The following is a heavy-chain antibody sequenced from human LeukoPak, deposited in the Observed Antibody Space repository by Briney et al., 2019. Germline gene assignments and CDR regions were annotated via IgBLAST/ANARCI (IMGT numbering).Heavy chain of an antibody. CDR1: GFTVSSSY. V-gene: IGHV3-66*01. J-gene: IGHJ4*02. CDR2: IYSGGST. D-gene: IGHD3-10*01. Sequence: GGSLRLSCAASGFTVSSSYMSWVRQAPGRGLEWVSIIYSGGSTYYADSVKGRFTISRDNSKNTLYLQMNSLRAEDTAVYYCANENYYGSGSYPDYWGQGTLVTVSS. CDR3: ANENYYGSGSYPDY.